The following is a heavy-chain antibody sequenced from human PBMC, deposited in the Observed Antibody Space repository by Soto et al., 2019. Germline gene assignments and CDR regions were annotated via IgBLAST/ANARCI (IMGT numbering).Heavy chain of an antibody. Sequence: SETLSLTCTVSGGSISSYYGSWIRQPPGKGLEWIGYIYYSGSTNYNPSLKSRVTISVDTSKNQFSLKLSSVTAADTAVYYCARLSSGWGGYYYYYMDVWGKGTTVTVSS. J-gene: IGHJ6*03. CDR3: ARLSSGWGGYYYYYMDV. CDR1: GGSISSYY. D-gene: IGHD6-19*01. V-gene: IGHV4-59*08. CDR2: IYYSGST.